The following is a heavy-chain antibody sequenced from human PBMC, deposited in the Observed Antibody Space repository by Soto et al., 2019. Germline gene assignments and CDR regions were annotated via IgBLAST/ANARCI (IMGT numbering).Heavy chain of an antibody. CDR2: ISSSSSTI. D-gene: IGHD3-3*01. CDR3: AREGPYYDFWSGYYDEPLPNPEYYYYMDV. Sequence: GESLKISCAASGFTFSSYSMNWVRQAPGKGLEWVSYISSSSSTIYYADSVKGRFTISRDNAKNSLYLKMNSLRAEDTAVYYCAREGPYYDFWSGYYDEPLPNPEYYYYMDVWGKGTTVTVSS. V-gene: IGHV3-48*01. J-gene: IGHJ6*03. CDR1: GFTFSSYS.